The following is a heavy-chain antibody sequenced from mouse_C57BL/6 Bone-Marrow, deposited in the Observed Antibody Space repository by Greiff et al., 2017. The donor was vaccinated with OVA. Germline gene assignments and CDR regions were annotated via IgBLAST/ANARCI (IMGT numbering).Heavy chain of an antibody. D-gene: IGHD1-1*01. V-gene: IGHV1-55*01. CDR1: GYTFTSYW. J-gene: IGHJ4*01. CDR3: ARITTVVNYYAMDY. CDR2: IYPGSGST. Sequence: QVQLQQPGAELVKPGASVKMPCKASGYTFTSYWITWVKQRPGQGLEWIGDIYPGSGSTNYNEKFKSKATLTVDTSSSTAYMQLSSLTSEDSAVYYCARITTVVNYYAMDYWGQGTSVTVSS.